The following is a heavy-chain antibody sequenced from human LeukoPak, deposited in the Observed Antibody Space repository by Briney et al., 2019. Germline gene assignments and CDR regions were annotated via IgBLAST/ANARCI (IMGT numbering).Heavy chain of an antibody. CDR3: ARAYYSYMDV. CDR1: GGSISSSSYY. CDR2: IFYTGNS. V-gene: IGHV4-39*07. J-gene: IGHJ6*03. Sequence: SETLSLTCTVSGGSISSSSYYWGWARQPPGKGLEWIGSIFYTGNSYYNPSLKGRVTISVDTSKNQFSLKLTSVTAADTAVYYCARAYYSYMDVWGKGTTVTVSS.